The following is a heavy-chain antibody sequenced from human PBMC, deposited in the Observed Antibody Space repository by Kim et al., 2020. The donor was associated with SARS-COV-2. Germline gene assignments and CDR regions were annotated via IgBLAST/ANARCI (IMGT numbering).Heavy chain of an antibody. D-gene: IGHD6-19*01. Sequence: ASVKVSCKASGYSFTSYDINWVRQATGQGLEWMGWVNPNSGNTGYAQKFQGRVTMTRDTATRTAYMELSSLRSEDTAVHYCASGPSGCYDYWGQGTLVTVSS. J-gene: IGHJ4*02. CDR3: ASGPSGCYDY. V-gene: IGHV1-8*02. CDR2: VNPNSGNT. CDR1: GYSFTSYD.